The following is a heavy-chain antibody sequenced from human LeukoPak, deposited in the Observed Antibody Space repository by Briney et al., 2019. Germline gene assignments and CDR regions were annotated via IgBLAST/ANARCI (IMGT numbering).Heavy chain of an antibody. CDR2: ISGSGGST. CDR3: ASSGWFSYFDY. Sequence: GGSLRLSCAASGFTFSSYAMSWVRQAPGKGLEWVSAISGSGGSTYYADSVKGRFTISRHNSKNTLYLQMNSLRAEDTAVYYCASSGWFSYFDYWGQGTLVTVSS. V-gene: IGHV3-23*01. D-gene: IGHD6-19*01. CDR1: GFTFSSYA. J-gene: IGHJ4*02.